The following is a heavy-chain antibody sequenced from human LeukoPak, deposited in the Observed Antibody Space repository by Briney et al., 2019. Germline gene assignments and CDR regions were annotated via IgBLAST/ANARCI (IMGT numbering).Heavy chain of an antibody. D-gene: IGHD3-10*01. J-gene: IGHJ4*02. CDR1: GGSISSSNW. V-gene: IGHV4-4*02. Sequence: SGTLSLTCAVSGGSISSSNWWSWVRQPPGQGLEWIGEIYHSGSTNYNPSLKSRVTISVDKSKNQFSLKLSSVTAADTAVYYCARGSGSYYMPIDYWGQGTLVTVSS. CDR2: IYHSGST. CDR3: ARGSGSYYMPIDY.